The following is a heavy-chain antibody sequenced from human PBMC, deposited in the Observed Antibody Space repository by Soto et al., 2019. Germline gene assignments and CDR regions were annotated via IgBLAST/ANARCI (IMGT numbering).Heavy chain of an antibody. Sequence: HLQLQESGPGLVKPSETVSLTCPVSGGSISGTTYYWGWIRQPPGKGLEWIGSIYYSGSTYYNPSLKSRLTISVDTSKNQFSLKLSSVTAADTSVYYCARLAYSGYVAYWGQGILVTVSS. V-gene: IGHV4-39*01. J-gene: IGHJ4*02. CDR2: IYYSGST. D-gene: IGHD5-12*01. CDR3: ARLAYSGYVAY. CDR1: GGSISGTTYY.